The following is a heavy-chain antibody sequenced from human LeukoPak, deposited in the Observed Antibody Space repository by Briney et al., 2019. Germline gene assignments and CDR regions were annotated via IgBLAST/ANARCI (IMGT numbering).Heavy chain of an antibody. D-gene: IGHD3-22*01. CDR1: GGTFSSYA. Sequence: ASEKVSCKASGGTFSSYAINWVRQAPGQGLELMGRIIPILGIPNYAQKFQGRGTITADRSTSTAYMELSSLRSEDAAVYYCARVSYYDSSGYPEYFHHWGQGTLVTVSS. CDR2: IIPILGIP. J-gene: IGHJ1*01. CDR3: ARVSYYDSSGYPEYFHH. V-gene: IGHV1-69*04.